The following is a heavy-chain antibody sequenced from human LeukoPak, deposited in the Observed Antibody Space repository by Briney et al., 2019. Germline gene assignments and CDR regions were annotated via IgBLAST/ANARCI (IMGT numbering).Heavy chain of an antibody. CDR2: TYYRSTWYN. D-gene: IGHD2-2*01. CDR3: ARRLTQYDCFDP. V-gene: IGHV6-1*01. J-gene: IGHJ5*02. Sequence: SQTLSLTCAISGDSVSSNSVAWNWIRQSPSRGLEWLGRTYYRSTWYNDYAVSVSGRITVNPDTSKNQFSLHLNSVTPEDTAVYYCARRLTQYDCFDPWGQGILVTVSS. CDR1: GDSVSSNSVA.